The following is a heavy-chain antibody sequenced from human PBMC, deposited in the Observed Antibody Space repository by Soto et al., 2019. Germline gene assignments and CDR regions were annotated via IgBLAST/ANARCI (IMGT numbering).Heavy chain of an antibody. J-gene: IGHJ4*02. Sequence: PGESLKISCQAAGYIIKNDWIGGVRQMPGQGLEWMGIIFPDDSDTRYSPSFQGHVTISVDKSISTAYVQWSSLKASDSAIYYCFRGGVTSRTFDYWGQGTLVTVSS. CDR3: FRGGVTSRTFDY. V-gene: IGHV5-51*01. CDR1: GYIIKNDW. CDR2: IFPDDSDT. D-gene: IGHD3-16*01.